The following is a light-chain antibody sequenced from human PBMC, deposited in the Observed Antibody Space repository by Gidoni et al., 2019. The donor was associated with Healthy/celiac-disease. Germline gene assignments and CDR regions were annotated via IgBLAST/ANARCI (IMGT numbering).Light chain of an antibody. Sequence: DIQMTQSPSSLSASVGDRVTITCRASQSISSYLNWYQQKPGKAPKLLIYAASSLQSGVPSRFSGSGSGTDFTLTISSLQPEDFATYYCQQSYSTPRFPLGPGTKVDSK. CDR2: AAS. CDR1: QSISSY. CDR3: QQSYSTPRFP. J-gene: IGKJ3*01. V-gene: IGKV1-39*01.